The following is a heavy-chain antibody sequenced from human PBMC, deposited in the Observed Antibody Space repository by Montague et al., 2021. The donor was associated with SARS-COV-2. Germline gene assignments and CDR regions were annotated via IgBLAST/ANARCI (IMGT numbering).Heavy chain of an antibody. V-gene: IGHV4-31*03. Sequence: SQTLSLTCTVSGGSISSGGYYWSWIRQHPGKGLEWIGYTYYSGSTYYNPSLKSRVTISVDTSKNQFSLKLSSVTAADTAVYYCASTYGGNLGYYYYYMDVWGKGTTVTVSS. CDR3: ASTYGGNLGYYYYYMDV. CDR2: TYYSGST. J-gene: IGHJ6*03. D-gene: IGHD4-23*01. CDR1: GGSISSGGYY.